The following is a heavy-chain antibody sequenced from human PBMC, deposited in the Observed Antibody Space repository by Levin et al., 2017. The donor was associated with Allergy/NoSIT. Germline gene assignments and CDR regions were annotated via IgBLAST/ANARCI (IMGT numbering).Heavy chain of an antibody. J-gene: IGHJ5*02. CDR2: IYYSGST. Sequence: SETLSLTCTVSGGSISSSSYYWGWIRQPPGKGLEWIGSIYYSGSTYYNPSLKSRVTISVDTSKNQFSLKLSSVTAADTAVYYCARLGTTGTWSVSWFDPWGQGTLVTVSS. CDR1: GGSISSSSYY. CDR3: ARLGTTGTWSVSWFDP. D-gene: IGHD1-1*01. V-gene: IGHV4-39*01.